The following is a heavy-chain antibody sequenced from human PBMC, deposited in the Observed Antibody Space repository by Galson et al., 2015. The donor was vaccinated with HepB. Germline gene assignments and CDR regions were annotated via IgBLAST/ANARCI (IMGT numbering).Heavy chain of an antibody. D-gene: IGHD4/OR15-4a*01. CDR1: GYNFAGDW. J-gene: IGHJ4*02. V-gene: IGHV5-51*03. CDR2: MYAGDSDA. CDR3: ARGWRPDYGATHLNLDF. Sequence: QSGAEVKKAGESLEISCQGFGYNFAGDWIAWVRQMPGKGLEWMGIMYAGDSDARYSPSFEGQGTISGDKSVRTAYLQWPSLKPSDTGIYYCARGWRPDYGATHLNLDFWGQGTLVAVSS.